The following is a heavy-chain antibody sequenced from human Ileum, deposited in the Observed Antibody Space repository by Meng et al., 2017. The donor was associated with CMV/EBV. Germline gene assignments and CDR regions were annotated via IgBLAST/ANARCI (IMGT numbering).Heavy chain of an antibody. CDR2: INYRGTT. CDR1: GGSISSGDYY. V-gene: IGHV4-30-4*08. D-gene: IGHD3-22*01. Sequence: QVPLQECGPGLVKPSQTLSLTCAVTGGSISSGDYYWSWIREPPGKGLEWIGYINYRGTTYYNPSLKSRLTISVDTSNNQFSLILSSVTAADTALYYCARAISGHYYVPWGQGTLVTVSS. J-gene: IGHJ1*01. CDR3: ARAISGHYYVP.